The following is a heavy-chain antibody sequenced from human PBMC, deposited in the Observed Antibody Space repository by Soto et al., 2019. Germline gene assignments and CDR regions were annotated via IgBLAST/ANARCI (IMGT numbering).Heavy chain of an antibody. D-gene: IGHD3-16*02. Sequence: QVQLQESGPGQVKPSETLSLTCSVSGDSISTFYWSWIRLPPGKGLEWIGYVSNTGRTQYNLSRRSGVTISVDTSNSQVTVRLSSLTAADTAVYDCARVIRRLNLGDVSVGFFDQWGQGTLVTVSS. CDR1: GDSISTFY. CDR2: VSNTGRT. J-gene: IGHJ4*02. V-gene: IGHV4-59*13. CDR3: ARVIRRLNLGDVSVGFFDQ.